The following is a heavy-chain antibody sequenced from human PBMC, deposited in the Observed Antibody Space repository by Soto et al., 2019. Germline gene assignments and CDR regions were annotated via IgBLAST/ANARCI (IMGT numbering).Heavy chain of an antibody. Sequence: ASVKVSCKASGYTFTTYGISWVRQAPGQGPEWMGWITAYNDNIHYAQKFQGRVTMTTDTATSTAYMELRSLRADDTAFYYCARDRSTVTTCPTGMDVWGQVTTVTVSS. J-gene: IGHJ6*02. CDR2: ITAYNDNI. V-gene: IGHV1-18*01. D-gene: IGHD3-22*01. CDR1: GYTFTTYG. CDR3: ARDRSTVTTCPTGMDV.